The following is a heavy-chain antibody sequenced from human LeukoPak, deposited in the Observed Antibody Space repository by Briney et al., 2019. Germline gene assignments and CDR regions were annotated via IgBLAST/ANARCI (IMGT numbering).Heavy chain of an antibody. CDR2: IYTGVST. J-gene: IGHJ6*03. V-gene: IGHV3-53*01. Sequence: GGSLRLPCAASGFTVSSNYMSWVRQAPGKGLEWVSVIYTGVSTYYADSVKGRFAISRDNSKNTLYLQMNSLRAEDTAVYYCARVRPHPIIDVWGKGTTVTVSS. D-gene: IGHD6-6*01. CDR1: GFTVSSNY. CDR3: ARVRPHPIIDV.